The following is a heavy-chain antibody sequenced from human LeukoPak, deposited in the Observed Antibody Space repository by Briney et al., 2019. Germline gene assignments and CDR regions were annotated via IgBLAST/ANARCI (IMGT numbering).Heavy chain of an antibody. V-gene: IGHV1-2*02. CDR2: IDPNNGGT. D-gene: IGHD3-10*01. Sequence: ASVKVSCKASGYTFTGYYMHWVRQAPGRGLEWMGWIDPNNGGTNYAQKFQGRVTMTRDTSISTAYMELSRLRSDDTAVYYCARKGMVRGATFDYWGQGTLVTVPS. CDR3: ARKGMVRGATFDY. CDR1: GYTFTGYY. J-gene: IGHJ4*02.